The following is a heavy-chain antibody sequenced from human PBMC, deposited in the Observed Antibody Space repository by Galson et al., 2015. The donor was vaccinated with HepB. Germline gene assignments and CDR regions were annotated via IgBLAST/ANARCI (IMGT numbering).Heavy chain of an antibody. J-gene: IGHJ3*02. D-gene: IGHD2/OR15-2a*01. Sequence: QSGAEVKKPGESLKISCKGSGYRFTNYWIGWVRQMPGKGLEWKGLIFPDDSDTRYSPSFQGQVIISADKSTKTASLQWSSLKASDTAIYFCARRGNVNSVYNGFDIWGQGTMVIVSS. CDR1: GYRFTNYW. CDR2: IFPDDSDT. V-gene: IGHV5-51*01. CDR3: ARRGNVNSVYNGFDI.